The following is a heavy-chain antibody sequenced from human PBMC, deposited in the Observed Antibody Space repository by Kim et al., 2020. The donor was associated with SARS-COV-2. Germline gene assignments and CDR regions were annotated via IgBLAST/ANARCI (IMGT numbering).Heavy chain of an antibody. J-gene: IGHJ4*02. V-gene: IGHV3-21*01. D-gene: IGHD3-10*01. CDR1: GFTFSSYS. CDR2: ISSSSSYI. Sequence: GGSLRLSCAASGFTFSSYSMNWVRQAPGKGLEWVSSISSSSSYIYYADSVKGRFTISRDNAKNSLYLQMNSLRAEDTAVYYCARGGYYGSGSYYNFDYWGQGTLVTVSS. CDR3: ARGGYYGSGSYYNFDY.